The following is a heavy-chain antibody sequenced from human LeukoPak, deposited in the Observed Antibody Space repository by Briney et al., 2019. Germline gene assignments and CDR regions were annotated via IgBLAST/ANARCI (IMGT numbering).Heavy chain of an antibody. V-gene: IGHV3-23*01. CDR2: ISGSGGNP. CDR1: GFTFSNNP. Sequence: PGGSLRLSCVGSGFTFSNNPLSWVRQAPGKGLEWVSAISGSGGNPYYADSVRGRFTISRDNSKNTLFLQMNTLRADDTAVYYCATTKQARRYFDYWGQGTTVTVSS. CDR3: ATTKQARRYFDY. D-gene: IGHD1-1*01. J-gene: IGHJ4*02.